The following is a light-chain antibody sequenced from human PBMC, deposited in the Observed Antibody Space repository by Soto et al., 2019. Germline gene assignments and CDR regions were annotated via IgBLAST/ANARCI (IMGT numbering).Light chain of an antibody. J-gene: IGLJ2*01. CDR2: RNN. Sequence: QSVLTQPPSASGTPGQRVTISCSGSSSNIGSNYVYWYQQLPGTAPKLLIYRNNQRPSGVPDRFSGSKSGTSASLAISGLRSEDEADYYCAAWDDSPGVFGGGTKLTVL. CDR1: SSNIGSNY. V-gene: IGLV1-47*01. CDR3: AAWDDSPGV.